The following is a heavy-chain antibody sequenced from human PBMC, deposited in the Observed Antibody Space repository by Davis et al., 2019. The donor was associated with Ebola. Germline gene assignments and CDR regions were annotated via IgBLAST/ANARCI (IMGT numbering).Heavy chain of an antibody. CDR1: GYSISSGYY. Sequence: PGGSLRLSCAVSGYSISSGYYWGWIRQPPGKELEWIGYIYYSGSTNYNPSLKSRVTISVDTSKNQFSLKLSSVTAADTAVYYCARALAYADAFDIWGQGTMVTVSS. J-gene: IGHJ3*02. CDR3: ARALAYADAFDI. D-gene: IGHD2-8*01. V-gene: IGHV4-61*01. CDR2: IYYSGST.